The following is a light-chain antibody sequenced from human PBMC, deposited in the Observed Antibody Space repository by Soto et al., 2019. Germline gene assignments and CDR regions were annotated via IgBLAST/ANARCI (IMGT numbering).Light chain of an antibody. Sequence: QSVLSQPPSASGTPGQRVTISCSGSISNVGSNYVYWYQQLPGTAPKLLIYRDNQRPSGVPDRCSASKSGTSAYLAISGLRSEDEAVYYCAACDDTLNGDWVFGGGTQLTVL. CDR2: RDN. CDR1: ISNVGSNY. CDR3: AACDDTLNGDWV. J-gene: IGLJ3*02. V-gene: IGLV1-47*01.